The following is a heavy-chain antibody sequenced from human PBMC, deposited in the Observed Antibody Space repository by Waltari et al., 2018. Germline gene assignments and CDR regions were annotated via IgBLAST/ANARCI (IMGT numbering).Heavy chain of an antibody. V-gene: IGHV3-30-3*01. CDR1: GFTFSSYA. J-gene: IGHJ6*02. CDR3: ARHRIATINTRNGLDV. CDR2: ISYDGSNK. Sequence: QVQPVETGGGVVQPGRSLRLACAASGFTFSSYAMHWVRQAPGKGLEWVAVISYDGSNKYYADAVKGRFSISRDNSKNTLSLQMSSLRAEDTAVYYCARHRIATINTRNGLDVWGQGTTVTVSS. D-gene: IGHD6-13*01.